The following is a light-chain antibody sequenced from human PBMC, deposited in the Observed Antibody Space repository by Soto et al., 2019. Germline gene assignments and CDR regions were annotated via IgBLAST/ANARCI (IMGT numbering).Light chain of an antibody. CDR2: GAS. J-gene: IGKJ3*01. V-gene: IGKV3-20*01. CDR3: QQYMSSVT. CDR1: QSGDRTF. Sequence: EIVLTQSPGSLSLSPGERATISCKASQSGDRTFFNWYQKKPGQAPRLLIYGASKRTTGVPVRLSGSGSGTAFTLTISRLEPEDFAVYYCQQYMSSVTFGPGT.